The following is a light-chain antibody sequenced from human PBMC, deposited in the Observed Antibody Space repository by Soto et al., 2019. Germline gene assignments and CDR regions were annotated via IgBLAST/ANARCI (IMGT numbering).Light chain of an antibody. Sequence: QSVLTQPPSASGSPGQSVTISCTGTSSDVGGYNYVCRYQQHPGKAPKLILYEVYKRPSGVTDRFSGSESVNTASLTVAGLQAEDEADYYCTSYAGSNNLVFGGGTKLTVL. CDR1: SSDVGGYNY. CDR3: TSYAGSNNLV. J-gene: IGLJ3*02. CDR2: EVY. V-gene: IGLV2-8*01.